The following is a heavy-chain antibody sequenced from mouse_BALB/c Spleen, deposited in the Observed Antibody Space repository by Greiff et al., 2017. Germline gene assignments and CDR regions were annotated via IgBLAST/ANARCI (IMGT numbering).Heavy chain of an antibody. Sequence: EVQRVESGGGLVQPGGSLKLSCAASGFTFSSYTMSWVRQTPEKRLEWVAYISNGGGSTYYPDTVKGRFTISRDNAKNTLYLQMSSLKSEDTAMYYCARRDYGYGFAYWGQGTLVTVSA. CDR2: ISNGGGST. D-gene: IGHD1-2*01. CDR3: ARRDYGYGFAY. CDR1: GFTFSSYT. V-gene: IGHV5-12-2*01. J-gene: IGHJ3*01.